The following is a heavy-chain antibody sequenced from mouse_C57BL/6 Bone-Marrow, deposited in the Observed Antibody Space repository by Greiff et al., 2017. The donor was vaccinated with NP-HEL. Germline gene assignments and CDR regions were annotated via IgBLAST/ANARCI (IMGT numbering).Heavy chain of an antibody. V-gene: IGHV1-50*01. Sequence: VQLQQPGAELVKPGASVKLSCKASGYTFTTYWMQWVKQRPGQGLEWIGEIDPSDSYTNYNQKFKGKATLTVDTSSSTANMQLSSLTSEDSAVYYCAREAYYGRSCEFAYWGQGTLVTVSA. D-gene: IGHD1-1*01. CDR2: IDPSDSYT. CDR3: AREAYYGRSCEFAY. J-gene: IGHJ3*01. CDR1: GYTFTTYW.